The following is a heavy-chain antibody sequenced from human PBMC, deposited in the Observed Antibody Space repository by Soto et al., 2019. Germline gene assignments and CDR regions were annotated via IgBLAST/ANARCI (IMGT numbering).Heavy chain of an antibody. CDR1: GFRFSSYA. J-gene: IGHJ4*02. CDR2: IRGSGGNT. V-gene: IGHV3-23*01. CDR3: AQGYSDFWSGNLYYFDY. D-gene: IGHD3-3*01. Sequence: GGSLRLSCAASGFRFSSYAMNWVHQVPGKGLEWVSAIRGSGGNTYYADSVKGRFTISRDNPKSTLYLQMNSLRAEDTAIYYCAQGYSDFWSGNLYYFDYWGQGTLVNVPS.